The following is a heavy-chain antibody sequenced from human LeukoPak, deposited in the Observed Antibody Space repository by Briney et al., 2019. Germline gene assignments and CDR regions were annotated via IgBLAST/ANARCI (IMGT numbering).Heavy chain of an antibody. CDR2: IYSGNCHT. D-gene: IGHD2-2*02. J-gene: IGHJ5*02. CDR1: GYSFPNYW. Sequence: GEAPKIFCKGSGYSFPNYWIGWVRQMPGKGLEWMGVIYSGNCHTRYSPSFQDQVTISVDKSISTAYLQWSSLKASDTAMYYCARGPYAYTSSATLGSYNWFDPWGQGSLVTVSS. V-gene: IGHV5-51*01. CDR3: ARGPYAYTSSATLGSYNWFDP.